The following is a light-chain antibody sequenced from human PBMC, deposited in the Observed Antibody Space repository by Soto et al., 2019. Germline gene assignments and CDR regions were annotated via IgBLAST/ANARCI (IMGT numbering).Light chain of an antibody. CDR3: SSDTSSSTLVV. J-gene: IGLJ2*01. Sequence: QSALTQPASVSGSPGQSITISCTGTSSDVGGYNYVSWYQQHPGKAPKLMIYDVSNRPSGVSNRFSGSKPGNTASLTISGLQAEDEADYYCSSDTSSSTLVVFGGGTKLTVL. CDR1: SSDVGGYNY. V-gene: IGLV2-14*01. CDR2: DVS.